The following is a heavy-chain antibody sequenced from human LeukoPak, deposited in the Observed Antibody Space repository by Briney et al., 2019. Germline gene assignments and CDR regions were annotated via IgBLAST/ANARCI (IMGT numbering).Heavy chain of an antibody. CDR1: GGSFSGYY. CDR2: INHSGST. J-gene: IGHJ4*02. V-gene: IGHV4-34*01. D-gene: IGHD5-12*01. Sequence: PSETLSLTCAVYGGSFSGYYWSWIRQPPGKGLEWIGEINHSGSTNYNPSLKSRVTISVDTSKNQFSLKLSSVTAADTAVYYCARRRSRGGIYFAYFDYWGQGTLVTVSS. CDR3: ARRRSRGGIYFAYFDY.